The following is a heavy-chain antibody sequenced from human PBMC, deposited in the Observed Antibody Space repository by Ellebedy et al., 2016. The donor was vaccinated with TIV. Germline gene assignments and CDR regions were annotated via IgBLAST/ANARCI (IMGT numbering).Heavy chain of an antibody. CDR2: INHSGST. CDR1: GGSFSGYY. V-gene: IGHV4-34*01. J-gene: IGHJ4*02. D-gene: IGHD3-10*01. CDR3: ANYYGSGSAFDY. Sequence: SETLSLTCAVYGGSFSGYYWSWIRQPPGKGLEWIGEINHSGSTNYNPSLKSRVTISVDTSKNQFSLKLSSVTAADTAVYYCANYYGSGSAFDYWGQGTLVTVSS.